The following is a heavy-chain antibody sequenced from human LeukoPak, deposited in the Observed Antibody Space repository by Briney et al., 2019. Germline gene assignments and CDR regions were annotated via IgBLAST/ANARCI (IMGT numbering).Heavy chain of an antibody. CDR1: GGSISSSNW. D-gene: IGHD3-22*01. CDR3: ARLSGYYDSSNY. Sequence: SETLSLTCAVSGGSISSSNWWSWVRQPPGKGLEWIGEISRGGSTNYKQSLKSRVTISVDTSKNQFSLKLSSVTAADTAVYYCARLSGYYDSSNYWGQGTLVTVSS. V-gene: IGHV4-4*02. CDR2: ISRGGST. J-gene: IGHJ4*02.